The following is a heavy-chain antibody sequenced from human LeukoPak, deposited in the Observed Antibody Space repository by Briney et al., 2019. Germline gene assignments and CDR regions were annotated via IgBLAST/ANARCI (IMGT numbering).Heavy chain of an antibody. J-gene: IGHJ4*02. D-gene: IGHD3-10*01. CDR2: IYYSGST. Sequence: SETLSLTCTVSGGSISSSSYYWGWIRQPPGKGLEWIGSIYYSGSTYYNPSLKSRVTISVDTSKNQFSLKLSSVTAADTAVYYCARQSYYGPVYFDYWGQGTLVTVSS. CDR1: GGSISSSSYY. CDR3: ARQSYYGPVYFDY. V-gene: IGHV4-39*01.